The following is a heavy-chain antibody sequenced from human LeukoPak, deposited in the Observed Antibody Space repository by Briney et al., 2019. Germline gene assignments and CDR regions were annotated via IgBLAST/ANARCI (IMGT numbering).Heavy chain of an antibody. D-gene: IGHD4-23*01. CDR2: IGTDGSST. J-gene: IGHJ3*02. Sequence: GGSLRLSCAASGFTFSSYWMHWVRQVPGKGLVWVSRIGTDGSSTTYADYVKGRFSISRDNAKNALYLQMNSLRAEDTAVYYCARDKYGDNSNAFDIWGQGTLVTVSS. V-gene: IGHV3-74*01. CDR3: ARDKYGDNSNAFDI. CDR1: GFTFSSYW.